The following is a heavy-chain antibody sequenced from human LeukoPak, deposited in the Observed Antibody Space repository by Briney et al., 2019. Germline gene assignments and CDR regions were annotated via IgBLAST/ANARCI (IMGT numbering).Heavy chain of an antibody. CDR2: ISWNSESV. D-gene: IGHD6-13*01. V-gene: IGHV3-9*01. CDR1: GFTFDDYA. J-gene: IGHJ4*02. CDR3: AKDISAVAAAGIDY. Sequence: GGSLRLSCAASGFTFDDYAMHWVRQAPGKGLEWVSGISWNSESVAYADSVKGRFTISRDNAKNSLYLQMNSLRAEDTALYYCAKDISAVAAAGIDYWGQGTLVTVSS.